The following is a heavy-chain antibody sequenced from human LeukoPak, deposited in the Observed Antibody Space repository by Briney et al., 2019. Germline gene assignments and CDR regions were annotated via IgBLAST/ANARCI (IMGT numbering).Heavy chain of an antibody. D-gene: IGHD2-2*03. Sequence: GESLKISCKGSGYSFATYWIAWVRQMPGKGLEWMGIIYPDESNIRYSPSFQGQVTISADKSISTAYLQWSSLRASDTAIYYCARPPSRGYSSSFEYWGQGTLVTVSS. J-gene: IGHJ4*02. V-gene: IGHV5-51*01. CDR1: GYSFATYW. CDR3: ARPPSRGYSSSFEY. CDR2: IYPDESNI.